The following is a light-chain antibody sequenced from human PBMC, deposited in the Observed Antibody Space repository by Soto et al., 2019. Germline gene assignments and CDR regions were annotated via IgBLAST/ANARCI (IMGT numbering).Light chain of an antibody. Sequence: QSALSQPPSASGSPGQSVTISCTGTTSDIGAYNYVSWYQQHPDKAPKLIIYEVTKRPSGVPDRFSGSKSGNTASLTVSGPQAEDEADYYCSSYAGTNNFGVFGTGTKLTVL. CDR1: TSDIGAYNY. CDR3: SSYAGTNNFGV. V-gene: IGLV2-8*01. J-gene: IGLJ1*01. CDR2: EVT.